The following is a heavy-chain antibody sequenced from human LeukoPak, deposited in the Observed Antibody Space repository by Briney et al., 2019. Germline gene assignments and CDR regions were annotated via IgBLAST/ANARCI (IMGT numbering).Heavy chain of an antibody. CDR3: ARVSGLWGGGFDY. CDR1: GGSISGSSYY. CDR2: IYYSGST. Sequence: PSETLSLTCTVSGGSISGSSYYWGWIRQPPGKGLEWIGSIYYSGSTYYNPSLKSRVTISVDTSKNQFSLKLSSVTAADTAVYYCARVSGLWGGGFDYWGQGTLVTVSS. D-gene: IGHD3-16*01. V-gene: IGHV4-39*07. J-gene: IGHJ4*02.